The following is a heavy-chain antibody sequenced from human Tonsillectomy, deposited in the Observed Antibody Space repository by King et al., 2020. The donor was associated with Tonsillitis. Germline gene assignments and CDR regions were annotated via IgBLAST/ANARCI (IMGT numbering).Heavy chain of an antibody. Sequence: VQLVESGAEVKEPGASLKVSCKASGYSFTNYYMHWVRQAPGQRLEWMGLINPSGTGTDYAQNFQGRITMTRDMSTGTDYMELSSLRSDDTAVYYCAREGGSFRHFDLWGRGTLVTVSS. J-gene: IGHJ2*01. CDR2: INPSGTGT. CDR3: AREGGSFRHFDL. CDR1: GYSFTNYY. D-gene: IGHD2/OR15-2a*01. V-gene: IGHV1-46*01.